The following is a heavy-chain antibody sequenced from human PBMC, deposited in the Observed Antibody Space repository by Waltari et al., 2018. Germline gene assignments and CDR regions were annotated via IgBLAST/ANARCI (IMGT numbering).Heavy chain of an antibody. CDR3: ARGRDMVLPRYYFDY. CDR2: IKQDGSEK. Sequence: EVQLVESGGGLVQPGGSLRLSCAASGFTFSSYWMSWVRQAPGKGLEWVANIKQDGSEKYYVDSVKGRFTISRDNAKNSRYLQMNSLRAEDTAVYYCARGRDMVLPRYYFDYWGQGTLVTVSS. J-gene: IGHJ4*02. D-gene: IGHD2-8*01. V-gene: IGHV3-7*04. CDR1: GFTFSSYW.